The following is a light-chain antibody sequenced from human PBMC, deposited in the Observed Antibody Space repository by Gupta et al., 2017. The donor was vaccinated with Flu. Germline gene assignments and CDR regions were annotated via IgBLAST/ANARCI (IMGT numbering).Light chain of an antibody. CDR2: WAS. Sequence: DIVMNQSPDSLAVSLGERGTINCKASQRVLYSSNNKNYIAWHQQKPGPPPKLLIYWASTRESGVPDRFSGSGSGTDFTLTISSLQADDVAVYYCQQYYSTPLTFGGGTKVEIK. J-gene: IGKJ4*01. CDR3: QQYYSTPLT. V-gene: IGKV4-1*01. CDR1: QRVLYSSNNKNY.